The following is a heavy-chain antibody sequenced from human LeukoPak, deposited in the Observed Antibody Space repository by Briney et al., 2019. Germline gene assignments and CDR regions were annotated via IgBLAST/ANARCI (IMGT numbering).Heavy chain of an antibody. Sequence: GGSLRLSCAASGFTFSSYEMNWVRQAPGKGLEWVANIKQDGSEKYYVDSVKGRFTISRDNAKNSLYLQMNSLRAEDTAVYYCARRAYSSGWYLYFDYWGQGTLVTVSS. CDR1: GFTFSSYE. CDR2: IKQDGSEK. D-gene: IGHD6-19*01. V-gene: IGHV3-7*01. J-gene: IGHJ4*02. CDR3: ARRAYSSGWYLYFDY.